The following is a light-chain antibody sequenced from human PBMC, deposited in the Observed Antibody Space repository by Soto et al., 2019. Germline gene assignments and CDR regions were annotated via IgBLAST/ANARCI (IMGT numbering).Light chain of an antibody. CDR2: DVS. CDR1: QNISNY. V-gene: IGKV3-20*01. J-gene: IGKJ1*01. Sequence: IVLTKSPATLSSSAGKRASLSCRASQNISNYLIWYQQKPGQAPRLLIYDVSNRATGIPDRFSGSGSGTDFTLTISRLEPEDFAVYYCQQYGSSGTFGQGTKVDIK. CDR3: QQYGSSGT.